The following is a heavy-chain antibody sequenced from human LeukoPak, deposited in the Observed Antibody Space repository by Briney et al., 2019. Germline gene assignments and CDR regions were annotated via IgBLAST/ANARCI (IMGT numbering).Heavy chain of an antibody. CDR2: INPNSGGT. J-gene: IGHJ5*02. V-gene: IGHV1-2*02. CDR1: GYTFTGYY. CDR3: ARAGSCSGGSCSFDP. Sequence: ASVKVSCKASGYTFTGYYMHWVRQAPGQGLEWMGWINPNSGGTNYAQKFQGRVTMTRDTSISTAYMELSRLRSDDTAVYYCARAGSCSGGSCSFDPWGQGTLVTVSS. D-gene: IGHD2-15*01.